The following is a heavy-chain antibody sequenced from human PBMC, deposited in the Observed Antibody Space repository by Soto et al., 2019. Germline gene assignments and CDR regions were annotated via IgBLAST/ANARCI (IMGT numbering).Heavy chain of an antibody. J-gene: IGHJ4*02. CDR2: IHTTENT. CDR1: GDSISSYY. V-gene: IGHV4-4*07. Sequence: QVQLQESGPGLVKPSETLSLTCTVSGDSISSYYWSWIRQPAGKGMEWIGRIHTTENTNYNPSLTSRVTMSVDTSNNQFSLKLTSLTAADTAVYYCARALTSAAGLYFDYWGQGTLVTVSS. CDR3: ARALTSAAGLYFDY. D-gene: IGHD6-13*01.